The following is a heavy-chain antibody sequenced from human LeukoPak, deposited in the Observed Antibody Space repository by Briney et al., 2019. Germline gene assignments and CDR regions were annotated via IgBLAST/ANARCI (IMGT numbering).Heavy chain of an antibody. J-gene: IGHJ4*02. CDR2: FDPEDGET. D-gene: IGHD6-13*01. Sequence: ASVKVSCKVSGHTLTELSMHWVRQAPGKGLEWMGGFDPEDGETIYAQKFQGRVTMTADTSTDTAYMELSSLRSEDTAVYYCATEGIALFAYWGQGTLVPVSS. CDR3: ATEGIALFAY. V-gene: IGHV1-24*01. CDR1: GHTLTELS.